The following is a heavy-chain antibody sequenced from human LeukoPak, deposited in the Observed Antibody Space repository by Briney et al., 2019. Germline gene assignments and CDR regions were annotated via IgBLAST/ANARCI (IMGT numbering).Heavy chain of an antibody. CDR3: ARISLSGWANDY. Sequence: PGGSLRLSCAASGFTFSIYWVHWVRQAPGKGLVWVTRISSDGSSTSYADSVKGRFTISRDNAKNTLYLQMSSLRAEDTAMYYCARISLSGWANDYWGQGTLVTVSS. CDR2: ISSDGSST. CDR1: GFTFSIYW. V-gene: IGHV3-74*01. D-gene: IGHD6-19*01. J-gene: IGHJ4*02.